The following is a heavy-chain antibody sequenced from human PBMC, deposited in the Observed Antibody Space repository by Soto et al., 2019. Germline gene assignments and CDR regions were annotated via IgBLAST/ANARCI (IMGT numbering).Heavy chain of an antibody. CDR2: MNPNSGNT. J-gene: IGHJ5*02. V-gene: IGHV1-8*01. Sequence: QVQLVQSGAEVKKPGASVKVSCKASGYTFTSYDINWVRQATGQGLEWMGWMNPNSGNTGYAQKFQGRVTMTRNTSISTAYMELSSLRSEDTAVYYCARGGVLYCSGGSCYVGWFDPWGQGTLVTVSS. CDR3: ARGGVLYCSGGSCYVGWFDP. D-gene: IGHD2-15*01. CDR1: GYTFTSYD.